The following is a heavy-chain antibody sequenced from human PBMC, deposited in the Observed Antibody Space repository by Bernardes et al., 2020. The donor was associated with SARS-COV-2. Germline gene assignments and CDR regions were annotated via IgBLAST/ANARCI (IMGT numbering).Heavy chain of an antibody. CDR3: ARLRLYGGNAYDAFDI. J-gene: IGHJ3*02. D-gene: IGHD2-15*01. CDR2: IYPGDSDT. V-gene: IGHV5-51*01. CDR1: GYSFTSYW. Sequence: GESLKISCKGSGYSFTSYWIGWVRQMPGKGLEWMGIIYPGDSDTRYSPSFQGQVTISADKSISTAYLQWSSLKASDTAMYYCARLRLYGGNAYDAFDIWGQGTMVTVSS.